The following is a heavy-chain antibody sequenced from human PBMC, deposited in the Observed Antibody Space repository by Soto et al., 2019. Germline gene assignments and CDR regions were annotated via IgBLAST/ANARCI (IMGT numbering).Heavy chain of an antibody. CDR2: ISSSGSTI. J-gene: IGHJ6*02. CDR3: ARIGGSSYYYRMDV. Sequence: ESGGGLVQPGGSLRLSCAASGFTFSSYSMNWVRQAPGKGLEWVSHISSSGSTIYYADSVKGRFSISRDNAKNSQYLQMHSLRDEDTAVYYCARIGGSSYYYRMDVWGQGTTVTVSS. D-gene: IGHD3-3*01. CDR1: GFTFSSYS. V-gene: IGHV3-48*02.